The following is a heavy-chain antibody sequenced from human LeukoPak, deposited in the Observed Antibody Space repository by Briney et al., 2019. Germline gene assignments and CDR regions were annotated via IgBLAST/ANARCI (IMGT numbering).Heavy chain of an antibody. Sequence: ASVKVSCKASGYTFTSYGISWVRQAPGQGLEWMGWNSAYNGNTNYAQKLQGRVTMTTDTSTSTAYMELRSLRSDDTAVYYCARGEAPIVGATGDLFDYWGQGTLVTVSS. J-gene: IGHJ4*02. CDR3: ARGEAPIVGATGDLFDY. D-gene: IGHD1-26*01. CDR1: GYTFTSYG. V-gene: IGHV1-18*01. CDR2: NSAYNGNT.